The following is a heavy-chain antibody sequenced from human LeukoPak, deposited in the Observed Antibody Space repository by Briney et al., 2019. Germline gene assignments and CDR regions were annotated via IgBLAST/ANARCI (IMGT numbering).Heavy chain of an antibody. J-gene: IGHJ4*02. CDR3: VRGCPSTSAACHDY. Sequence: PGGSLRRSCAASGFTFNTYSMNWVRQAPGKGLEWVSHISSSSGNIYYADSVRGRFTISRDNAKNSVSLQMSSLRAEDTAVYYCVRGCPSTSAACHDYWGQGTLVTVSS. V-gene: IGHV3-48*04. D-gene: IGHD2-2*01. CDR2: ISSSSGNI. CDR1: GFTFNTYS.